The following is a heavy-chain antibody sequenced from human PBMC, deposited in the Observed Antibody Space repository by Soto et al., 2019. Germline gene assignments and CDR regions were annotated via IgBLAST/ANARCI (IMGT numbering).Heavy chain of an antibody. D-gene: IGHD3-22*01. V-gene: IGHV4-31*03. CDR2: IYYTGST. CDR3: ARVYDSTGYPAAGGAFDI. Sequence: SETLSLTCTVSGGPIRSTTYYWSWIRQHPGKGLEWFGYIYYTGSTYYNPSLKSRVTVSVDTPKKQFSLNLSSVTAADTAVYYCARVYDSTGYPAAGGAFDIWGQGTKVTVSS. J-gene: IGHJ3*02. CDR1: GGPIRSTTYY.